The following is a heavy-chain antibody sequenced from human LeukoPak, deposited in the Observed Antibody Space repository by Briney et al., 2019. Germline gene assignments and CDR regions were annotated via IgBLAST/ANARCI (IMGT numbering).Heavy chain of an antibody. CDR1: GYTFTSNG. Sequence: ASVKVSCKASGYTFTSNGISWVRQAPGQGLEWMAWISPYNGDTTHAQELQGRVTATTDASTSTAYMELRSLRSDDTAMYFCARLRGGIYSSRDAFDIWGQGTMVTVSS. CDR3: ARLRGGIYSSRDAFDI. D-gene: IGHD6-19*01. J-gene: IGHJ3*02. CDR2: ISPYNGDT. V-gene: IGHV1-18*01.